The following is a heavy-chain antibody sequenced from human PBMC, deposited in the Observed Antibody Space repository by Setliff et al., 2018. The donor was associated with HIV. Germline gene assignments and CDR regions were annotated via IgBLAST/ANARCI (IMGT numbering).Heavy chain of an antibody. J-gene: IGHJ6*02. CDR1: GGSISSVGYY. CDR2: IYYNGRT. CDR3: VRERRRSPLSYGLDV. Sequence: NPSETLSLTCTVSGGSISSVGYYWNWIRQYPVKGLEWIGHIYYNGRTLFNPALGTRLNMSVETSENQFSLHLNSVTAADTAVYYCVRERRRSPLSYGLDVWGQGTTVTVSS. V-gene: IGHV4-31*03.